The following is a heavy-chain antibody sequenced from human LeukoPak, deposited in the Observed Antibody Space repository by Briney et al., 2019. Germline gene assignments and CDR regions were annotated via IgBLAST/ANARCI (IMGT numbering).Heavy chain of an antibody. CDR3: ARDMTRAVPIPGTYYYAYAMDV. D-gene: IGHD6-13*01. J-gene: IGHJ6*02. V-gene: IGHV4-59*01. CDR2: VYYRGST. Sequence: SETLSLTCTVSGGSISSYVWNWIRQSPGKGLEWVGYVYYRGSTNYNPSLKSRVTISVDTSKNQFSLELSSVTAADTAVYYCARDMTRAVPIPGTYYYAYAMDVWGQGTTVTVSS. CDR1: GGSISSYV.